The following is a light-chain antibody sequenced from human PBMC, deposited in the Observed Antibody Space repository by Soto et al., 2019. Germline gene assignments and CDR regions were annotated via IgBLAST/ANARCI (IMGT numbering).Light chain of an antibody. V-gene: IGLV3-1*01. J-gene: IGLJ1*01. CDR1: KLGDKY. CDR2: QDT. Sequence: SYELTQPPSVSVSPGQTASITCSGDKLGDKYARWYQQKPCQSPVLVIYQDTKRPSGIPERFSGSNSGNTATLTISGTQAMDEADYYCQAWDSSTYVFGTGTKVTVL. CDR3: QAWDSSTYV.